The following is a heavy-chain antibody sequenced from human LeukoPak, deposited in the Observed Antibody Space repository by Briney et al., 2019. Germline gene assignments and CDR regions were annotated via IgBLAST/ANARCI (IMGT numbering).Heavy chain of an antibody. J-gene: IGHJ4*02. CDR2: IYHSGST. CDR1: GGSISSGGYS. D-gene: IGHD3-22*01. Sequence: SETLSLTCAVSGGSISSGGYSWSWIRQPPGKGLEWIGYIYHSGSTYYNPSLKSRVTISVDRSKNQFSLKLSSVTAADTAVYYCAREPHHYYDSSGYYFDYWGQGTLVTVSS. V-gene: IGHV4-30-2*01. CDR3: AREPHHYYDSSGYYFDY.